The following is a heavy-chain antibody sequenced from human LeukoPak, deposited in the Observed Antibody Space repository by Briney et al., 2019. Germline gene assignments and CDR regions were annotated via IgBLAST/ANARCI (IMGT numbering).Heavy chain of an antibody. J-gene: IGHJ4*02. Sequence: GGSLRLSCAASGFTFSSYSMNWVRQAPGKGLEWVSAISGSGTSTYYADSVKGRFTISRDNSKNTLYLQMNSLRAEDTAVYYCAKGSRLRPFDYWGQGTLVTVSS. CDR2: ISGSGTST. V-gene: IGHV3-23*01. D-gene: IGHD6-13*01. CDR3: AKGSRLRPFDY. CDR1: GFTFSSYS.